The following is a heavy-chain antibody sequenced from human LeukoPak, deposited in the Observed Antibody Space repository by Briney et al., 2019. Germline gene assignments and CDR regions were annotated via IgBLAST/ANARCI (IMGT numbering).Heavy chain of an antibody. Sequence: SGGSLRLSCTASGFTFSSYSMNWVRQGAGKGLEWVSSISSGSKYIYYADSVKGRFTISRDNARNSLYLQMNSLRAEDTAVYYCARASPRYSSSDYWGQGTLVTVSS. V-gene: IGHV3-21*01. CDR2: ISSGSKYI. CDR3: ARASPRYSSSDY. D-gene: IGHD6-6*01. J-gene: IGHJ4*02. CDR1: GFTFSSYS.